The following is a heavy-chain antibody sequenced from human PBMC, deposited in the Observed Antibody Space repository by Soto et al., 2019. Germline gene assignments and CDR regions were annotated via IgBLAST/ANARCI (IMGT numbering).Heavy chain of an antibody. V-gene: IGHV1-8*01. CDR2: MQPSTART. J-gene: IGHJ4*02. D-gene: IGHD1-26*01. CDR3: ARGVSAGVDY. Sequence: ASVKVSRKASGYSFTSLDINWLRQTAGQGLGWMRWMQPSTARTGYAQKFHGRVTMTRATSINTAYRELTTLTSDDTAFYYCARGVSAGVDYWGQGTLVTVSS. CDR1: GYSFTSLD.